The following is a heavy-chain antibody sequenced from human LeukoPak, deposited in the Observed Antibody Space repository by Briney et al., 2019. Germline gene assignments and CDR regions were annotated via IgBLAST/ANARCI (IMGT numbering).Heavy chain of an antibody. CDR1: GFTFDDHA. Sequence: PGGSLRLSCAASGFTFDDHATHWVRQAPGKGLEWVSGISWNSGYIGYADSVKGRFTISRDNAKNSLYLQMNSLRGEDTAFYYCAKVESYSYGYFDSWGQGTLVTVSS. V-gene: IGHV3-9*01. J-gene: IGHJ4*02. CDR2: ISWNSGYI. CDR3: AKVESYSYGYFDS. D-gene: IGHD5-18*01.